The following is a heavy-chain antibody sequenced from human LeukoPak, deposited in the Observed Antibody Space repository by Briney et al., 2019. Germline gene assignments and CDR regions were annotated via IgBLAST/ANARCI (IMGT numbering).Heavy chain of an antibody. J-gene: IGHJ4*02. CDR3: ARVPRSNWNEY. D-gene: IGHD1-1*01. CDR1: GFTVSSNY. CDR2: IYSGGST. Sequence: GGSLRLSCAASGFTVSSNYMSWVRQAPGKGLEWVSAIYSGGSTYYADSVKGRFTISRDNSKNTLYLQMNSLRAEDTAVYYCARVPRSNWNEYWGQGTLVTVSS. V-gene: IGHV3-66*01.